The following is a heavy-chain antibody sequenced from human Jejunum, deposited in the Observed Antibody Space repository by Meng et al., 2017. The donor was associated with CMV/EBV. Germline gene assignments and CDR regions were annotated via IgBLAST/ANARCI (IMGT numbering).Heavy chain of an antibody. D-gene: IGHD2-2*01. CDR3: ARNPPLCRTTTCYRAENWFDP. CDR2: IKEDGSEK. J-gene: IGHJ5*02. Sequence: WMTWVRQAPGKGLKGVANIKEDGSEKYYVESVRGRFTISRDNAKNSLYLQVSSLRAEDTAVYYCARNPPLCRTTTCYRAENWFDPWGQGTLVTVSS. V-gene: IGHV3-7*01. CDR1: W.